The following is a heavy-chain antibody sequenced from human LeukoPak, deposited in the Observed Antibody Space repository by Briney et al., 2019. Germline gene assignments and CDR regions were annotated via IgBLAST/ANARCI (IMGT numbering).Heavy chain of an antibody. V-gene: IGHV4-59*12. CDR3: ARPNWHDARLGAFNI. J-gene: IGHJ3*02. Sequence: SSETLSLTCTVSGGSISSYYWSWIRQPPGKGLEWIGYIYYSGSTNYNPSLKSRVTISVDTSKNQFSLKLSSVTAADTAMFYCARPNWHDARLGAFNIWGQGTMVTVSS. CDR2: IYYSGST. D-gene: IGHD1-1*01. CDR1: GGSISSYY.